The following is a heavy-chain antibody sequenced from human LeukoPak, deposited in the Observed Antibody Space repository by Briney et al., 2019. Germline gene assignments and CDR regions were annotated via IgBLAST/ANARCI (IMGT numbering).Heavy chain of an antibody. CDR1: GYSFSSGYY. CDR3: ASRKLGNDY. CDR2: ISTTGST. Sequence: SETLSLTCTVSGYSFSSGYYWSWIRQPAGKGLEWTGRISTTGSTNYNPSLKSRVTISVDTPKNQFSLKVNSVTAADTAVYYCASRKLGNDYWGQGTLVTVSS. J-gene: IGHJ4*02. V-gene: IGHV4-61*02. D-gene: IGHD7-27*01.